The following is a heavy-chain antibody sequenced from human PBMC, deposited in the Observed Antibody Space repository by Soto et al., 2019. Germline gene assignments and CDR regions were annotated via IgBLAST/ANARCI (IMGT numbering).Heavy chain of an antibody. D-gene: IGHD6-19*01. V-gene: IGHV1-3*01. J-gene: IGHJ4*02. CDR3: ARAVAVAADFDY. CDR1: GYTFTGYA. CDR2: INAGNGNT. Sequence: ASVKVSCKASGYTFTGYAKHWVRQAPGQRLEWMGWINAGNGNTKYSQKFQGRVTITRDTSASTAYMELSSLRSEDTAVYYCARAVAVAADFDYWGPGTLVTVSS.